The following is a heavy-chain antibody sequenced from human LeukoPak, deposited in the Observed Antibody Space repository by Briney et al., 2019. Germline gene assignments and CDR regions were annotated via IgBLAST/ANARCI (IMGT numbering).Heavy chain of an antibody. Sequence: SVKVSCKASGYTFSSYYIHWVRQAPGQGLEWMGGIIPIFGTANYAQKFQGRVTITADKSTSTAYMELSSLRSEDTAVYYCARNPRPRGSSWYVGLIDYWGQGTLATVSS. CDR2: IIPIFGTA. V-gene: IGHV1-69*06. J-gene: IGHJ4*02. CDR3: ARNPRPRGSSWYVGLIDY. D-gene: IGHD6-13*01. CDR1: GYTFSSYY.